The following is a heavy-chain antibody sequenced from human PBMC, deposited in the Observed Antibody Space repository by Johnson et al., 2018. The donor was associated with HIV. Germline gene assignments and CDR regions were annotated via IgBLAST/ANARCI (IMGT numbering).Heavy chain of an antibody. J-gene: IGHJ3*02. D-gene: IGHD3-10*01. CDR3: ARAVRFGELLYWYAFDI. V-gene: IGHV3-30*02. CDR1: GFTFSNYG. CDR2: IRYDGSDK. Sequence: QMQLVESGGGVVQPGGSLRLSCEVSGFTFSNYGMHWVRQAPGKGLEWVAFIRYDGSDKYYADSVKGRFTISRDNSKNTLYLQMNSLRAEDTAVYYCARAVRFGELLYWYAFDIWGQGTMVTVSS.